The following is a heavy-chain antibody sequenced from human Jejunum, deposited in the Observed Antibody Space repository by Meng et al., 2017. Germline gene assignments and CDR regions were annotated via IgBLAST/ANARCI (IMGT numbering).Heavy chain of an antibody. Sequence: SLKISCATSGFIFNTDPMHWVRQAPGKGLEWIGVIAKEGNWQYCADSLKGRFTISRDNSKNTLYLQMNDLREGDTGVYLCAREFHSSGHAGTFNMWGQGTLVTVSS. D-gene: IGHD3-22*01. CDR2: IAKEGNWQ. CDR1: GFIFNTDP. CDR3: AREFHSSGHAGTFNM. J-gene: IGHJ1*01. V-gene: IGHV3-30-3*01.